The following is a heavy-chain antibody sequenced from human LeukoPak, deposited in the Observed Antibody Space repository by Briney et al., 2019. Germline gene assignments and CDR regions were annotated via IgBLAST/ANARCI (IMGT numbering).Heavy chain of an antibody. CDR3: ARLSGWSRSYYYYYYGMDV. CDR1: GGSFSGYY. CDR2: INHSGST. Sequence: PSETLSLTCAVYGGSFSGYYWSWIRQPPGKGLEWIGEINHSGSTNYNPSLKSRVTISVDTSKNRFSLKLSSVTAADTAVYYCARLSGWSRSYYYYYYGMDVWGQGTTVTVSS. D-gene: IGHD6-19*01. J-gene: IGHJ6*02. V-gene: IGHV4-34*01.